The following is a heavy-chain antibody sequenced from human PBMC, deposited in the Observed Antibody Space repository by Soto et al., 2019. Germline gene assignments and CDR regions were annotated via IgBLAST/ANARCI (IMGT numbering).Heavy chain of an antibody. CDR3: AKAPPARPVY. J-gene: IGHJ4*02. D-gene: IGHD6-6*01. CDR1: GFTFSSYG. V-gene: IGHV3-30*18. CDR2: ISYDGSNK. Sequence: PGGSLRLSCAASGFTFSSYGMHWVRQAPGKGLEWVAVISYDGSNKYYADSVKGRFTISRDNSKNTLYLQMNSLRAEDTAVYYCAKAPPARPVYWGQGTLVTVSS.